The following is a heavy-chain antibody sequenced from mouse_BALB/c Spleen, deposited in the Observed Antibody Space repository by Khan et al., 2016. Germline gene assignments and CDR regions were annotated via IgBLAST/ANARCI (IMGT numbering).Heavy chain of an antibody. CDR3: SRKNYDRSWDCNV. D-gene: IGHD1-1*01. CDR1: GYSITSGYY. J-gene: IGHJ1*01. Sequence: EVQLQESGPGLVKPSQSLSLTCSVTGYSITSGYYWNWIRQFPGNKLEWMGYISYDGSNNYNPSLKNRISITRDTSKNQFFLKLNSVTTEDTATYYCSRKNYDRSWDCNVGGAGTTVTVSS. V-gene: IGHV3-6*02. CDR2: ISYDGSN.